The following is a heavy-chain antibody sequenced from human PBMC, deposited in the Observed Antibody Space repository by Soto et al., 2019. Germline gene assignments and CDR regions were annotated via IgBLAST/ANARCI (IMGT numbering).Heavy chain of an antibody. CDR1: GGSISSHY. V-gene: IGHV4-59*08. J-gene: IGHJ6*03. D-gene: IGHD1-7*01. CDR2: LYYSGCR. CDR3: ARGLLPNFYYYYLDV. Sequence: QLQESGPGLVKASETLSLTCRVSGGSISSHYWSWIRQPPGKGLEWIGNLYYSGCRIYNPSLNSRVTISGYTSSNQFTLIMMPVSAADTAVYFCARGLLPNFYYYYLDVWGRGTMVTVS.